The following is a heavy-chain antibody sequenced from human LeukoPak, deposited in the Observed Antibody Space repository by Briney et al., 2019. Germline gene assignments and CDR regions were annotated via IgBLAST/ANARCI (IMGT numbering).Heavy chain of an antibody. V-gene: IGHV4-34*01. J-gene: IGHJ4*02. CDR3: TRMTAGHDY. CDR2: SNHSGYT. CDR1: GVSFDYYY. D-gene: IGHD2-21*02. Sequence: PSETLSLTCAVSGVSFDYYYWSWVRQTPGKGLEWIGESNHSGYTNDSPSLKSRVTLSIDTSRKQFSLNLRSVTVADTGIYYCTRMTAGHDYWGQGTLVTVSS.